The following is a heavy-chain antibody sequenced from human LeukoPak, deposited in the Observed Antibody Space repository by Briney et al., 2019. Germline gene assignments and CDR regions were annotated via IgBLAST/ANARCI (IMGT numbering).Heavy chain of an antibody. CDR3: ARETRIAAAGSGGKPYNWFDP. V-gene: IGHV3-66*02. Sequence: GGSLRLSCAASGFTVSSNYMSWVRQAPGKGLEWVSVIYSGGSTYYADSVKGRFTISRDNSKNTLYLQMNGLRAEDTAVYYCARETRIAAAGSGGKPYNWFDPWGQGTLVTVSS. CDR1: GFTVSSNY. D-gene: IGHD6-13*01. J-gene: IGHJ5*02. CDR2: IYSGGST.